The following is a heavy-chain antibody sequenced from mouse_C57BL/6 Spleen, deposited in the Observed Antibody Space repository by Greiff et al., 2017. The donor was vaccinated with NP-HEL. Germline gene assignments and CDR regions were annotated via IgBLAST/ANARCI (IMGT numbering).Heavy chain of an antibody. J-gene: IGHJ2*01. Sequence: VQGVESGAELVRPGTSVKVSCKASGYAFTNYLIEWVKQRPGQGLEWIGVINPGSGGTNYNEKFKGKATLTADKSSSTAYMQLSSLTSEDSAVYFCAGGLYYFDYWGQGTTLTVSS. CDR1: GYAFTNYL. CDR3: AGGLYYFDY. CDR2: INPGSGGT. V-gene: IGHV1-54*01.